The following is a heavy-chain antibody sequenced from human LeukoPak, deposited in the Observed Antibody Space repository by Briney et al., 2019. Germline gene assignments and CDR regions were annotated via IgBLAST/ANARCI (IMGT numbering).Heavy chain of an antibody. CDR3: ARIHSGYDPDY. CDR1: GFTVSSNY. D-gene: IGHD5-12*01. J-gene: IGHJ4*02. V-gene: IGHV3-66*01. CDR2: IYSGGST. Sequence: GGSLRLSCAASGFTVSSNYMSWVRQAPGKGLEWVSVIYSGGSTYYADSVKGRFTISRDNSKNTLYLQMNSLRAEDTAVYYCARIHSGYDPDYWGQGTLVTVSS.